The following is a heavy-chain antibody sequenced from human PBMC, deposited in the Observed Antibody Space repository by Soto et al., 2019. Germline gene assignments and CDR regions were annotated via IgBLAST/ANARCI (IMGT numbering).Heavy chain of an antibody. J-gene: IGHJ5*02. D-gene: IGHD3-3*01. CDR1: GGSFSGYY. CDR3: AREGFLEWLGAPTGFDP. CDR2: INHSGST. V-gene: IGHV4-34*01. Sequence: SETLSLTCAVYGGSFSGYYWSWIRQPPGKGLEWIGEINHSGSTNYNPSLKSRVTISVDTSKNQFSLKLSSVTAADTAVYYCAREGFLEWLGAPTGFDPWGQGTLVTVSS.